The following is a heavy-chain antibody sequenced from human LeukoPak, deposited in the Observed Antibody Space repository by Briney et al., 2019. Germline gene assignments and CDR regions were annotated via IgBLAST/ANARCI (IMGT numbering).Heavy chain of an antibody. V-gene: IGHV4-34*01. Sequence: PQTLSLTCAVYGGSLRGYYWSWIRQPPARGLEWIGAINHSGSTNYNPSPKSRVPISVDTSRNQFSLKLSSVTAADTAVYYCARVNTAARPAEKKSRHRLGIHGFDYWGQGTLVTVSS. D-gene: IGHD6-6*01. CDR2: INHSGST. J-gene: IGHJ4*02. CDR3: ARVNTAARPAEKKSRHRLGIHGFDY. CDR1: GGSLRGYY.